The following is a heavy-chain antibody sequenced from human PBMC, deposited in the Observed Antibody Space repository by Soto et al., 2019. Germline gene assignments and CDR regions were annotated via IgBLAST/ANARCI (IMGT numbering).Heavy chain of an antibody. CDR1: GFNFSNFG. J-gene: IGHJ6*03. D-gene: IGHD3-3*01. CDR2: ISYDGSNK. V-gene: IGHV3-30*18. Sequence: QVQLVESGGGVVQPGRSLRLSCEASGFNFSNFGMHWVRRAPGKGLEWVAVISYDGSNKYYADSVKGRFTISRDTSKRTLYMEMNSLRTEDTAVYYCAKGAGWGDDFWNAYYRFYYYMDVWGKGTTVTVSS. CDR3: AKGAGWGDDFWNAYYRFYYYMDV.